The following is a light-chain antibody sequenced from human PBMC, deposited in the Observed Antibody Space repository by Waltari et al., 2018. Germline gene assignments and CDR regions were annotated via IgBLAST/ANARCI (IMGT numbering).Light chain of an antibody. CDR1: SSSIGSQT. J-gene: IGLJ2*01. V-gene: IGLV1-44*01. CDR3: AAWDDSLKGV. Sequence: QSVLTQPPSASGTPGQRVTISCSGSSSSIGSQTVNWYQQLPGMAPKLLIYSNNQRPPGVPDRFSGSKSGTSASLAISGLQSEDEADYYCAAWDDSLKGVFGGGTKLTVL. CDR2: SNN.